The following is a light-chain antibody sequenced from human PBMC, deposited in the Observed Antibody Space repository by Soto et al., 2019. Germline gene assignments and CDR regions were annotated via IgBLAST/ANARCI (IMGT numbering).Light chain of an antibody. J-gene: IGLJ2*01. Sequence: QSALTQPPSASGSPGQSVTISCTGTSSDVGGYNYVSWYQQHPGKAPILMISEVSKRPSGVPDRFSGSKSGTTASLTVSGLQAEDEAYYYCSSFAGNNNLVFGGGTKLTVL. CDR2: EVS. V-gene: IGLV2-8*01. CDR3: SSFAGNNNLV. CDR1: SSDVGGYNY.